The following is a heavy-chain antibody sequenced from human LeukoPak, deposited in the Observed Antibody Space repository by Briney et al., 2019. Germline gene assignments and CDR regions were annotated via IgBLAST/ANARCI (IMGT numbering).Heavy chain of an antibody. V-gene: IGHV1-2*02. D-gene: IGHD1-26*01. Sequence: ASVKVSCKASGYTFTGYYMHWVRQAPGQGLEWMGWINPNSGGTNYAQKFQGRVTMTRDTSISTAYMELSRLRSDDTAVYYCARDLSGISYMVGATSSLGTDYWGQGTLVTVSS. CDR3: ARDLSGISYMVGATSSLGTDY. J-gene: IGHJ4*02. CDR1: GYTFTGYY. CDR2: INPNSGGT.